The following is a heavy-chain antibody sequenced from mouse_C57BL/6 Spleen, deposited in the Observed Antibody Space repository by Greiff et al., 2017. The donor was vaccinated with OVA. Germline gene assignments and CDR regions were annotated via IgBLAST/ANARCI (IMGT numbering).Heavy chain of an antibody. V-gene: IGHV1-53*01. CDR1: GYTFTSYW. D-gene: IGHD2-3*01. J-gene: IGHJ1*03. CDR3: ARWVLYDGYLYFDV. Sequence: QVQLQQPGTELVQPGASVKLSCKASGYTFTSYWMHWVKQRPGQGLEWIGNINPSNGGTNYNEKFKSKATLTVDKSSSTAYMQLSSLTSEDSAVYYCARWVLYDGYLYFDVWGTGTTVTVSS. CDR2: INPSNGGT.